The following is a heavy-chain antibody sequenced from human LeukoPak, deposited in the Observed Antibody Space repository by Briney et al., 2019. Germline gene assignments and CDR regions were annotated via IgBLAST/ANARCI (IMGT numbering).Heavy chain of an antibody. D-gene: IGHD1-26*01. J-gene: IGHJ4*02. Sequence: PGGSLRLSCAASGFTFSSYWMHWVRQAPGKGLVWVSRINSDGSSTSYADSVKGRFTISRDNAKNTLYLQMNSLRAEDTAAYYCARRAFSGSYSGYFDYWGLGTLVTVSS. CDR3: ARRAFSGSYSGYFDY. V-gene: IGHV3-74*01. CDR1: GFTFSSYW. CDR2: INSDGSST.